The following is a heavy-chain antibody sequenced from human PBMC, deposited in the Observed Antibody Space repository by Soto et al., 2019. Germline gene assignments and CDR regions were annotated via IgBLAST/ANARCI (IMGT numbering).Heavy chain of an antibody. CDR3: ATQGGAYSSSWLDY. J-gene: IGHJ4*02. CDR1: GFTFSGYS. D-gene: IGHD6-13*01. CDR2: ISSSSSYI. V-gene: IGHV3-21*01. Sequence: PGGSLRLSCAASGFTFSGYSMNWVRQAPGKGLEWVSSISSSSSYIYYADSVKGRFTISRDNAKNSLYLQMNSLRAEDTAVYYCATQGGAYSSSWLDYWGQGTLVTVSS.